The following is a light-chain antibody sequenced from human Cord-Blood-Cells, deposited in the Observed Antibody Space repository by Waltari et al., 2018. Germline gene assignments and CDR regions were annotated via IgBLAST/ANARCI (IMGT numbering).Light chain of an antibody. J-gene: IGLJ2*01. CDR3: CSYAGSSTVV. V-gene: IGLV2-23*01. Sequence: QSALTQPASQSGSPGQSITISCTGTSRDAGSYNTVSWYQQHPGKAPKLMIDEGSKRRSGVSNRCSGSKSGNTASLTTAGRQAEDEADYYCCSYAGSSTVVFGGGTKLTVL. CDR1: SRDAGSYNT. CDR2: EGS.